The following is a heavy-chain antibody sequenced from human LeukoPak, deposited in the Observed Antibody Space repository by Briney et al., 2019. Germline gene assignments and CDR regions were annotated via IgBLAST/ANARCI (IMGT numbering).Heavy chain of an antibody. CDR2: IDWDDDK. J-gene: IGHJ4*02. CDR3: ARTLYFFYSGSSPFDY. V-gene: IGHV2-70*01. Sequence: SGPALLQPTPTLTLTCTFSGFSLSTTGMRVNWIRQPPGKALEWLSLIDWDDDKYYSTSLKTRLTISKETSKNQVVLTMTNMDPVDTATYYCARTLYFFYSGSSPFDYWGQGTLVTVSS. D-gene: IGHD3-10*01. CDR1: GFSLSTTGMR.